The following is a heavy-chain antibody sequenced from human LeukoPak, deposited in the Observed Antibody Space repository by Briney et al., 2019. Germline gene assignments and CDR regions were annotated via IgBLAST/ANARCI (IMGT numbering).Heavy chain of an antibody. V-gene: IGHV4-39*07. D-gene: IGHD6-19*01. J-gene: IGHJ4*02. Sequence: SETLSLTCTVSGDSFTSVTDYWAWIRQPPGKGLEWIATGDYSGGTYYNPSLESRVAISADMSKNQISLQLTSVSGADTAVYYCAGERGEEYSSGWYKTNFFYNWGQGIRVTVSS. CDR1: GDSFTSVTDY. CDR2: GDYSGGT. CDR3: AGERGEEYSSGWYKTNFFYN.